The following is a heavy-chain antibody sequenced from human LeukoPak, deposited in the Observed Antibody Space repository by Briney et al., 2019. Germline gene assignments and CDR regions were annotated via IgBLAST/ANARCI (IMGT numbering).Heavy chain of an antibody. CDR2: IYSSGST. CDR1: GGSLSNYY. Sequence: SETLSLTCTVSGGSLSNYYWSWVRPPAGKGLEWIGCIYSSGSTTYNPSLKSRVSMSADTSKNQFSLKLNSVTAADTAVYYCARTKLAGDQYFFDYWGQGTLVTVSS. D-gene: IGHD4-17*01. CDR3: ARTKLAGDQYFFDY. V-gene: IGHV4-4*07. J-gene: IGHJ4*02.